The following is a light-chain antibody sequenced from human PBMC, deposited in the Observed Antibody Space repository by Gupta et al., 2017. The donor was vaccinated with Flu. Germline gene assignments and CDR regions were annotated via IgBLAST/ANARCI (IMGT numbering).Light chain of an antibody. V-gene: IGKV1-39*01. Sequence: IQMTQSPSSLSASVGDRVIITCRASHSVRNYLNWYQQKPGKAPKLLIYATSNFQSGVPSRFSGSGSGTEFTLTITNLQPEDFATYFCQQSYTTPQLTFGGGTKVEIK. J-gene: IGKJ4*01. CDR3: QQSYTTPQLT. CDR1: HSVRNY. CDR2: ATS.